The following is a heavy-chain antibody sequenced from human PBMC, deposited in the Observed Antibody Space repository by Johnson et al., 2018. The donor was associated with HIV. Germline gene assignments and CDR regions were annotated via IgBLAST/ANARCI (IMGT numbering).Heavy chain of an antibody. Sequence: QLVESGGGVVQPGGSLRLSCAASGFTFSSYGIHWVRQAPGKGLEWVSFIRYDGSNKYYADSVKGRFTISRDNSKSTLYLQMNSLRAEDTAVYYCARVRSGRENVFDIWGQGTMVTVSS. J-gene: IGHJ3*02. D-gene: IGHD1-26*01. CDR3: ARVRSGRENVFDI. CDR2: IRYDGSNK. CDR1: GFTFSSYG. V-gene: IGHV3-30*02.